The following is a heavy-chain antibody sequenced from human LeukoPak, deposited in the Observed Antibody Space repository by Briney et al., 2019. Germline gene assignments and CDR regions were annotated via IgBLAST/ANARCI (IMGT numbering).Heavy chain of an antibody. CDR3: ARYSYDSSYSYYYMDV. J-gene: IGHJ6*03. CDR2: INTNTGNP. CDR1: GYTFTSYA. D-gene: IGHD3-22*01. V-gene: IGHV7-4-1*02. Sequence: GASVKVSCKASGYTFTSYAMNWVRQAPGQGLEWMGWINTNTGNPMYAQGFTGRFVFSLDTSVSTAYLQISSLKAEDTAVYYCARYSYDSSYSYYYMDVWGKGTTVTVSS.